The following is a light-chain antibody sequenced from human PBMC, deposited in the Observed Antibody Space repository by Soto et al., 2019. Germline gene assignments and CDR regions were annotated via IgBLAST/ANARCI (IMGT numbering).Light chain of an antibody. CDR2: DAS. V-gene: IGKV3-11*01. CDR1: QSVSSY. J-gene: IGKJ5*01. Sequence: EIVLTQSPATLSLSPGGRATLSCRASQSVSSYLAWYQRKPGQAPRLLIYDASNRATAIPARFSGSGSGTDFTPTISSLEPEDFAVYYCQQRSNWPPITFGQGTRLEIK. CDR3: QQRSNWPPIT.